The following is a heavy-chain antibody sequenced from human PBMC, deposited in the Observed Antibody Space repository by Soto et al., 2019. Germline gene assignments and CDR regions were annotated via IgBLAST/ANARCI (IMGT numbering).Heavy chain of an antibody. J-gene: IGHJ4*02. CDR2: FEPEDGET. D-gene: IGHD3-3*01. Sequence: QVPLVQSGAEVKKPGASVKVSCKVSGYTLTDLSMQWVRQAPGKGLEWMGGFEPEDGETIYAQKFQGRVTMTEDTATATASMELRSLRSEDTAVYYCATHRSGRFLEWLPEGTLGYWGQGTLVT. CDR3: ATHRSGRFLEWLPEGTLGY. V-gene: IGHV1-24*01. CDR1: GYTLTDLS.